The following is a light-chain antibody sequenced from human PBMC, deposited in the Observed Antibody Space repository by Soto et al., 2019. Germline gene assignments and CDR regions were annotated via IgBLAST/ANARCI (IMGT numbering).Light chain of an antibody. V-gene: IGKV3-15*01. CDR2: GAS. CDR3: QQYNQWPLYT. Sequence: EIVMTQSPATLSVSPGEGATLPCRASQSVSGNLAWYQQKPGQAPRLLIYGASTRATGIPARFSGGGSGTDFTLTISSLQSEDFAIYYCQQYNQWPLYTFGQGTKLEI. J-gene: IGKJ2*01. CDR1: QSVSGN.